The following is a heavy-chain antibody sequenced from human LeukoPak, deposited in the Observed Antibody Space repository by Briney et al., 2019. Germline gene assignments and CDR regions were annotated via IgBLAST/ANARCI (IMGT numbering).Heavy chain of an antibody. D-gene: IGHD3-22*01. CDR1: GYTFTSYG. V-gene: IGHV1-18*01. Sequence: ASVKVSCKASGYTFTSYGISWVRQAPGQGLEWMGWISAYNGNTNYAQKLQGRVTMTTDTSTSTAYMELRSLRSDDTAVYYCAMENYYDSSGYYYGAYYYYMDVWGKGTTVTVS. CDR3: AMENYYDSSGYYYGAYYYYMDV. CDR2: ISAYNGNT. J-gene: IGHJ6*03.